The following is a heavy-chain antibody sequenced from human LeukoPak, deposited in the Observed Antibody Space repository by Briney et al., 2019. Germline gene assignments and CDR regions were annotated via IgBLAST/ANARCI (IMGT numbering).Heavy chain of an antibody. Sequence: GRSLRLSCAASGFTFSSYGMHWVRQAPGKGLEWVAAISYDGSNKYYADSVKGRFTISRDNSKNTLYLQMNSLRAEDTAVYYCAKVGDSSGYYPDYWGQGTLVTVSS. CDR3: AKVGDSSGYYPDY. CDR1: GFTFSSYG. V-gene: IGHV3-30*18. D-gene: IGHD3-22*01. CDR2: ISYDGSNK. J-gene: IGHJ4*02.